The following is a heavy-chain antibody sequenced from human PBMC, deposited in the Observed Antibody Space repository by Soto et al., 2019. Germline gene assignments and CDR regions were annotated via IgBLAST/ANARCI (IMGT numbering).Heavy chain of an antibody. CDR1: GFTFSTYW. CDR3: ARATGSNHPFDY. J-gene: IGHJ4*02. CDR2: ISTDGSST. V-gene: IGHV3-74*01. Sequence: GGSLRLSCAATGFTFSTYWMHWVRQGPGKGLVWVSRISTDGSSTTYADSVKGRFTIPRDNAKNTLYLQMNSLRAEDTAVYYCARATGSNHPFDYWGQGSLVTAPQ. D-gene: IGHD2-2*01.